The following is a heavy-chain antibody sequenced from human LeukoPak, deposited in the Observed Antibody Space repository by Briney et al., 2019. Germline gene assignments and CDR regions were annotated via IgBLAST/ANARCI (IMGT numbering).Heavy chain of an antibody. CDR1: GYTFTGYY. Sequence: ASVKVSCKASGYTFTGYYMHWARQAPGQGLEWMGWINPSSGGTNYAQKFQGRVTMTRDTSISTAYMELSRLRSDDTAVYYCARGYYYDSSGLAPPFDYWGQGTLVTVSS. D-gene: IGHD3-22*01. J-gene: IGHJ4*02. V-gene: IGHV1-2*02. CDR3: ARGYYYDSSGLAPPFDY. CDR2: INPSSGGT.